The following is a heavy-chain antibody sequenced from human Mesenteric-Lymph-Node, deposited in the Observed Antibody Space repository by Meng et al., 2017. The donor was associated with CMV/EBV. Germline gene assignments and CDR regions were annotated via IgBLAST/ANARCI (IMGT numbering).Heavy chain of an antibody. D-gene: IGHD2-8*01. CDR1: GFTFSDYY. J-gene: IGHJ4*02. CDR2: INKSGGTT. CDR3: AREAHCPNEACPPRDY. Sequence: GESLKISCAASGFTFSDYYMSWIRQAPGKGLEWISIINKSGGTTYYTDSVKGRFTISRDNARNSLYLQMNSLRADDTAVYYCAREAHCPNEACPPRDYWGQGTLVTVSS. V-gene: IGHV3-11*01.